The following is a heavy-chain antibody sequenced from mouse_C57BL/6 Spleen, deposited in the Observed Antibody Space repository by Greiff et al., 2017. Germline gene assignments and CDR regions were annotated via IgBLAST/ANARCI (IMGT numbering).Heavy chain of an antibody. J-gene: IGHJ3*01. Sequence: QVQLQQPGAELVKPGASVKMSCKASGYTFTSSWITWVKQRPGQGLEWIGDIYPGSGSTNYNEKFKSKATLTVDTSSSTAYMQLSSLTSEDSAVYYCARSGYSNYMAWFAYWGQGTLVTVSA. V-gene: IGHV1-55*01. D-gene: IGHD2-5*01. CDR3: ARSGYSNYMAWFAY. CDR1: GYTFTSSW. CDR2: IYPGSGST.